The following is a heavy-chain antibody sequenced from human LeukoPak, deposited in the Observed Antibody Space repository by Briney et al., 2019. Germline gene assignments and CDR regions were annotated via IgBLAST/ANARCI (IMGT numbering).Heavy chain of an antibody. Sequence: SVNVSCKSSGRTFSIYAISWVRHAPGQALEWMGRIIPILGIANCTQKFQERVTITADNSTSTPYMELSSLRCQHTPVYYCARDLGLALPWFDPWGTGTLVTVSS. CDR2: IIPILGIA. CDR3: ARDLGLALPWFDP. CDR1: GRTFSIYA. V-gene: IGHV1-69*04. J-gene: IGHJ5*02. D-gene: IGHD1-26*01.